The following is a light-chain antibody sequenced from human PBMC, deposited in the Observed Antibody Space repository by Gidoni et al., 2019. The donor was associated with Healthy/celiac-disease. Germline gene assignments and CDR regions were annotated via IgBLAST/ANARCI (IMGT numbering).Light chain of an antibody. CDR3: SSYTSSSTSWV. CDR2: DVS. Sequence: QSSLTQPASVSASPGHSITISCTGTSSDVGGYNYVSWYQQHPGKAPKLMIYDVSNRPSGVSNRFSGSKSGNTASLTISGLQAEDEADYYCSSYTSSSTSWVFGGGTKLTVL. CDR1: SSDVGGYNY. V-gene: IGLV2-14*01. J-gene: IGLJ3*02.